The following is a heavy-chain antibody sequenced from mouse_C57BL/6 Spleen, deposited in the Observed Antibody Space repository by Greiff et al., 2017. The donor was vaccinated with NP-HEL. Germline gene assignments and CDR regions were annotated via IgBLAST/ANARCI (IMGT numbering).Heavy chain of an antibody. J-gene: IGHJ2*01. V-gene: IGHV1-82*01. CDR1: GYAFSSSW. CDR2: IYPGDGDT. Sequence: VMLVESGPELVKPGASVKISCKASGYAFSSSWMNWVKQRPGKGLEWIGRIYPGDGDTNYNGKFKGKATLTADKSSSTAYMQLSSLTSEDSAVYFCARWGDYYGSLDYWGQGTTLTVSS. CDR3: ARWGDYYGSLDY. D-gene: IGHD1-1*01.